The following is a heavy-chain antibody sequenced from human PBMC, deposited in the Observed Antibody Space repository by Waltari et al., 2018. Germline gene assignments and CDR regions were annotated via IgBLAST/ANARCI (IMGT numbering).Heavy chain of an antibody. CDR3: ARKFANYYYDSSGYYDC. CDR1: GYTFTSYG. Sequence: QVQLVQSGAEVKKPGASVKVSCKASGYTFTSYGISWVRQAPGQGLGWRGWSRAYKGNTNYAQKLQSRVTMTTDTSTSTAYMGLMSLRSDDTAVYYCARKFANYYYDSSGYYDCWGQGTLVTVSS. CDR2: SRAYKGNT. J-gene: IGHJ4*02. V-gene: IGHV1-18*01. D-gene: IGHD3-22*01.